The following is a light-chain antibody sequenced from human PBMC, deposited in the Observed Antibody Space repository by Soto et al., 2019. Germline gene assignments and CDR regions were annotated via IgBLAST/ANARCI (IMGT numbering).Light chain of an antibody. CDR2: GAS. Sequence: EIVLTQSPGTLSLSPGEGATLSCRASQSVRSSFLAAYQQKPGEAPSLLIYGASSRATGIPDRCSGGGSWTSLTLTIAVLEPEELAAYYGQQGGLSPTFHGETKVEI. CDR3: QQGGLSPT. J-gene: IGKJ4*01. V-gene: IGKV3-20*01. CDR1: QSVRSSF.